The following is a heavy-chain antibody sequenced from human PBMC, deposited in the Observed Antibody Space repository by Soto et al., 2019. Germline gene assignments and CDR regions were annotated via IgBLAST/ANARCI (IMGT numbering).Heavy chain of an antibody. CDR2: ARNKANGYAT. J-gene: IGHJ4*02. V-gene: IGHV3-72*01. CDR3: VRLMGTSFDL. CDR1: GFTFSDHH. Sequence: GGSLRLSCVVPGFTFSDHHMDWVRQAPGKGLEWVGRARNKANGYATVHVASVKGRFTISRDDSKNSLYLQMNSLKTGDTAVYFCVRLMGTSFDLWGQGALVTVSS. D-gene: IGHD2-8*01.